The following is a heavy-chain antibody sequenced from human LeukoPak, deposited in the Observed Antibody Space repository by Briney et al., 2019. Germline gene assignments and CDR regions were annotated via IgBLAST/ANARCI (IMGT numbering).Heavy chain of an antibody. CDR1: GFTFSTCD. V-gene: IGHV3-30*18. J-gene: IGHJ4*02. CDR3: AKVFFSGSYYAASDY. D-gene: IGHD1-26*01. CDR2: ISYDGSNK. Sequence: GGSLRLSCAASGFTFSTCDMHWVRQAPGRGLEWVAVISYDGSNKYYADSVKGRFTISRDNSKNTLYLQMNSLGAEDTAVYYCAKVFFSGSYYAASDYWGQGTLVTVSS.